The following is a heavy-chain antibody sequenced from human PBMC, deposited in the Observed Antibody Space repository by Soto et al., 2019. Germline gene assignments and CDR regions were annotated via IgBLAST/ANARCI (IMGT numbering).Heavy chain of an antibody. V-gene: IGHV1-3*01. CDR3: ARDDSGFSGSHYIDYFNY. D-gene: IGHD1-26*01. CDR2: INAGNGNT. CDR1: GYTFTSYA. Sequence: GASVKVACKASGYTFTSYAMHWVLQAPGQRLEWMGWINAGNGNTKYSQKFQGRVTITRDTSASTAYMELSSLRSEDTAVYYCARDDSGFSGSHYIDYFNYWGQGALVTVSS. J-gene: IGHJ4*02.